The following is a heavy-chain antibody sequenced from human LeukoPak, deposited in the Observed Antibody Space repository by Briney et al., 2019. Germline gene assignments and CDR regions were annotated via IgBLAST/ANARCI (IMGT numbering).Heavy chain of an antibody. D-gene: IGHD5-18*01. CDR3: ATGDTAMVY. CDR2: MNPNSGNT. Sequence: GASVKVSCKASGYTFTSYDINWVRQATGQGLEWMGWMNPNSGNTGYAQKFQGRVTMTEDTSTDTAYMELSSLRSEDTAVYYCATGDTAMVYWGQGTLVTVSS. CDR1: GYTFTSYD. J-gene: IGHJ4*02. V-gene: IGHV1-8*01.